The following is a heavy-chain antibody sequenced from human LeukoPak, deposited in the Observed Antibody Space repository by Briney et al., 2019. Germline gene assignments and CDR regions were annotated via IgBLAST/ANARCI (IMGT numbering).Heavy chain of an antibody. CDR1: GFTFSSYA. Sequence: GGSLRLSCAASGFTFSSYAMTWVRQAPGKGLQWVSTIRATAGTTYYTDSVKGRFTISRDNSKNTVFLQMNSLRAEDTAVYYCAKGGYTSHYDYWGQGILVTASS. CDR2: IRATAGTT. V-gene: IGHV3-23*01. D-gene: IGHD5-12*01. CDR3: AKGGYTSHYDY. J-gene: IGHJ4*02.